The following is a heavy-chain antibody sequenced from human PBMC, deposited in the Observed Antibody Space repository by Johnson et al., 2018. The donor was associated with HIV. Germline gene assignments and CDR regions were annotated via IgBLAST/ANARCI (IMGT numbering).Heavy chain of an antibody. D-gene: IGHD3-22*01. V-gene: IGHV3-7*01. J-gene: IGHJ3*02. CDR3: ARAHYDSSGYNRQDAFDI. CDR1: GFTFSNAW. CDR2: IKQDGSEK. Sequence: VQLVESGGGLVKPGGSLRLSCAASGFTFSNAWMSWVRQAPGKGLEWVANIKQDGSEKYYVDSVKGRFTISRDNAKNSLYLQMNSLRAEDTAVYYCARAHYDSSGYNRQDAFDIWGQGTMVTVSS.